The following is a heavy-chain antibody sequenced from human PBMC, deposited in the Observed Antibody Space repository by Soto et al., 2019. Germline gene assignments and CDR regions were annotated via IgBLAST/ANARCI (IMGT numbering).Heavy chain of an antibody. J-gene: IGHJ4*02. D-gene: IGHD2-2*01. Sequence: QVQLVQSGAEVKKPESSVKVSCKAPGGTFSTYAISWVRQAPGQGLEWMGGIIPMFGTANYAQRFQDRVTMTANETTTAVKMGLTSLRPEETAVYSWAGGIQLGQRQITTGYSGGGQEPLVTVSS. CDR1: GGTFSTYA. CDR3: AGGIQLGQRQITTGYSG. CDR2: IIPMFGTA. V-gene: IGHV1-69*12.